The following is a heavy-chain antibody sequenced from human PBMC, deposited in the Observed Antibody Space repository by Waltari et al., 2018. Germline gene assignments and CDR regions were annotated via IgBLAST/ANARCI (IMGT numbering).Heavy chain of an antibody. J-gene: IGHJ3*02. CDR2: INGDGSST. CDR1: GFSIRSHW. V-gene: IGHV3-74*01. CDR3: AREASNDGFDI. Sequence: EVQLVDSGGGLVQPGGSLRLSCAASGFSIRSHWMHWVRQAPGKGLVGVSRINGDGSSTRYADSVKGRFTISRDNAKNTLYLQMNSLRAEDTAVYYCAREASNDGFDIWGQGTMVTVSS.